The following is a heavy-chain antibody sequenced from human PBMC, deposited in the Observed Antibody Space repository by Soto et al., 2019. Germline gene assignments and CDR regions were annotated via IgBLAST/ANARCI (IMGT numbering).Heavy chain of an antibody. D-gene: IGHD5-12*01. CDR3: ARRYGGNFGY. CDR2: IYYSGST. Sequence: QVQLQESGPGLVKPSDTLSLTCTVSGGSISSYYWSWIRQPPGKGLEWIGYIYYSGSTNYNPSLNSRVTISVDTSKNQCSLKLGSGTAADTAVYYCARRYGGNFGYGGQGTLVTVSS. CDR1: GGSISSYY. V-gene: IGHV4-59*08. J-gene: IGHJ4*02.